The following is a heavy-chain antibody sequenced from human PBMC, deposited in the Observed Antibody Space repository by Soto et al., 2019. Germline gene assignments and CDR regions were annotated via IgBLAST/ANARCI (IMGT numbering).Heavy chain of an antibody. CDR3: AIGATPRYFYNWNEHDAFDI. J-gene: IGHJ3*02. V-gene: IGHV1-8*01. Sequence: AASLKVSCKASGYSLTVYDIDWVRQATGQGLEWMGWMNPNSSNTGYAQKFQGRVTMTRNTSISTAYMELSSLRSEDTAVYYCAIGATPRYFYNWNEHDAFDIWGQGTMVTVSS. CDR2: MNPNSSNT. D-gene: IGHD1-20*01. CDR1: GYSLTVYD.